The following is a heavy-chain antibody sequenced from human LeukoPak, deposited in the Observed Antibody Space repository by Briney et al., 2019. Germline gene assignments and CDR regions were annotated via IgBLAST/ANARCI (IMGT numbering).Heavy chain of an antibody. CDR2: ISGSGGST. V-gene: IGHV3-23*01. Sequence: PGRSLRLSCAASGFTFDDYAMHWVRQAPGKGLEWVSAISGSGGSTYYADSVKGRFTISRDNSKNTLYLQMNSLRAEDTAVYYCAKDERNWNYNLASQTYDWGQGTLVTVSS. J-gene: IGHJ4*02. D-gene: IGHD1-7*01. CDR1: GFTFDDYA. CDR3: AKDERNWNYNLASQTYD.